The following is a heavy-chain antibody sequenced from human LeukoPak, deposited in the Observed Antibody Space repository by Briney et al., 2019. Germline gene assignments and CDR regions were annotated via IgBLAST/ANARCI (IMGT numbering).Heavy chain of an antibody. J-gene: IGHJ4*02. V-gene: IGHV3-7*01. D-gene: IGHD5-12*01. CDR3: ARRPRRDGYNFDY. CDR2: IRQDGSDK. CDR1: GFTFSTYW. Sequence: GGSQRLSCATSGFTFSTYWMSWVRQAPGKGLEWVAHIRQDGSDKYYVDSVKGRFTISRDNAKNSLYLQMNSLRAEDTAVYYCARRPRRDGYNFDYWGQGTLVTVSS.